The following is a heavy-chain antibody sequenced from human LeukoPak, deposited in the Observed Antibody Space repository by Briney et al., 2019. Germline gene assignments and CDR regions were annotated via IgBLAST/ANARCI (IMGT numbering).Heavy chain of an antibody. D-gene: IGHD4-23*01. CDR3: ARENSPYYYYYGMDV. CDR1: GFTFSNDW. CDR2: IYSGGST. Sequence: GGSLRLSCAASGFTFSNDWMTWVRQAPGKGLEWVSVIYSGGSTYYADSVKGRFTISRDNSKNTLYLQMNSLRAEDTAVYYCARENSPYYYYYGMDVWGQGTTVTVSS. J-gene: IGHJ6*02. V-gene: IGHV3-66*01.